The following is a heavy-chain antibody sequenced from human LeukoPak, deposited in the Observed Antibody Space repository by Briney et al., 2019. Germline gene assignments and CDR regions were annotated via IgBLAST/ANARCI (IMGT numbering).Heavy chain of an antibody. D-gene: IGHD3-22*01. J-gene: IGHJ5*02. CDR3: ARAFSSGYWFDP. CDR2: MFQGGST. CDR1: GGSTTSSSYY. Sequence: SETLSLTCTVSGGSTTSSSYYWVWIRQPPGEGLEWIGSMFQGGSTYDNPSLKSRVTISGDTSKNQFSLKLTSVIATDTAIYYCARAFSSGYWFDPWGQGTLVTVSS. V-gene: IGHV4-39*01.